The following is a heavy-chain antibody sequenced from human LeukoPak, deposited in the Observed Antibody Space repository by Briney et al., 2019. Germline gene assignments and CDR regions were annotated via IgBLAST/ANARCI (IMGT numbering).Heavy chain of an antibody. CDR3: ARGYTSGWSNWFDP. D-gene: IGHD6-13*01. CDR2: IYYSGSI. Sequence: SSETLSLTCSVSGGSVSGYYWSWIRQPPGKGLEWIGCIYYSGSINYNPSLKNRVTISVDTSKNQFSLKLSSVTAADTAVYYCARGYTSGWSNWFDPWGQGTLVTVSS. CDR1: GGSVSGYY. V-gene: IGHV4-59*02. J-gene: IGHJ5*02.